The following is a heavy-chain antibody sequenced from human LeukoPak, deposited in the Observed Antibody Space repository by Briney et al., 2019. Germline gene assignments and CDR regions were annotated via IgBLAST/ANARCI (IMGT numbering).Heavy chain of an antibody. V-gene: IGHV3-30*04. D-gene: IGHD2-2*01. CDR3: ARDYSSTSVLDS. CDR1: GFTFNTYA. CDR2: ISYDGSKK. J-gene: IGHJ5*01. Sequence: GRSLRLSCAASGFTFNTYALHWLRQAPGKGREWVAVISYDGSKKYYADSLKGRFTISRDNPKNTMFLQMNSLRAEGTAVYCCARDYSSTSVLDSWGQGTLVTVSS.